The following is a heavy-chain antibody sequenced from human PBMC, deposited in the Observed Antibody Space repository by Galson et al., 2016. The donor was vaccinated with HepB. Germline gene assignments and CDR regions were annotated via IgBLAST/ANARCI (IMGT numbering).Heavy chain of an antibody. V-gene: IGHV3-9*01. CDR1: GFTFNDYA. CDR2: TSWNGGKI. CDR3: AKETGPERVGEPATTDYLDY. J-gene: IGHJ4*02. Sequence: SLRLSCAASGFTFNDYAMHWVRQAPGKGLEWVSSTSWNGGKIAYADSVTGRFTISRDNANNSLYLQMNSLRAEDTAFYYCAKETGPERVGEPATTDYLDYWGQGTLVTVSS. D-gene: IGHD3-16*01.